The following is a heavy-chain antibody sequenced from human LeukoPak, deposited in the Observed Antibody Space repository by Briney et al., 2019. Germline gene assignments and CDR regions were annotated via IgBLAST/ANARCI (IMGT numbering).Heavy chain of an antibody. CDR3: ARAGSSEYYYYYYMDV. J-gene: IGHJ6*03. D-gene: IGHD6-13*01. CDR2: IIPIFGTA. CDR1: GGTFSSYA. V-gene: IGHV1-69*13. Sequence: ASVKVSCKASGGTFSSYAISWVRQAPGRGLEWMGGIIPIFGTANYAQKFQGRVTITADESTSTAYMELSSLRSEDTAVYYCARAGSSEYYYYYYMDVWGKGTTVTISS.